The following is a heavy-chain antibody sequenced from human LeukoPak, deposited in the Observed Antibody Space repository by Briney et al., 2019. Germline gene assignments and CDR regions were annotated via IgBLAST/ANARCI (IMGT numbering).Heavy chain of an antibody. CDR2: ISAYNGNT. CDR1: GYTFTSYG. Sequence: GASVKVSCKASGYTFTSYGISWVRQAPGQGLEWMGWISAYNGNTNYAQKLQGRVTMTTDTSTSTAYMELRSLRSDDTAVYYCARVPHDFWSGYLTASDYWGQGTLVTVSS. D-gene: IGHD3-3*01. V-gene: IGHV1-18*01. J-gene: IGHJ4*02. CDR3: ARVPHDFWSGYLTASDY.